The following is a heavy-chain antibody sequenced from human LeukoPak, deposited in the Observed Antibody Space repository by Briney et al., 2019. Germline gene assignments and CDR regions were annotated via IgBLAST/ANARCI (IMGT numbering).Heavy chain of an antibody. CDR2: IKKDGSEK. V-gene: IGHV3-7*01. Sequence: PGGSLRLSCAASGFTFSNYWMKWVRQAPGKGPEWVANIKKDGSEKYYVDSVKGRFTISRDNAKYSLYLQMNSLRADDTAVYFCAGGAGFLIDYWGQGALVTVSS. D-gene: IGHD2/OR15-2a*01. CDR3: AGGAGFLIDY. J-gene: IGHJ4*02. CDR1: GFTFSNYW.